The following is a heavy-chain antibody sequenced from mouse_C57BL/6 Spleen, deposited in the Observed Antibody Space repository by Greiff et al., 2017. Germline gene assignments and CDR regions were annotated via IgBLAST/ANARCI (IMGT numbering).Heavy chain of an antibody. CDR2: IRNKANGYTT. J-gene: IGHJ4*01. CDR3: GRAAYYYAMDY. V-gene: IGHV7-3*01. CDR1: GFTFTDYY. Sequence: EVKLVESGGGLVQPGGSLSLSCAASGFTFTDYYMSWVRQPPGKALEWLGFIRNKANGYTTEYSASVKGRFTISRANSQSILYLQMDALGAEDSATYYCGRAAYYYAMDYWGRGTSVTVSS.